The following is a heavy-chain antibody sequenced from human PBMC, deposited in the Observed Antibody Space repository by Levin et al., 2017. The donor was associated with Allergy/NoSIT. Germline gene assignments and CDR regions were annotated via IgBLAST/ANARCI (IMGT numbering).Heavy chain of an antibody. CDR2: ISGSGAGT. CDR3: AKEDTAVVGAAFDY. J-gene: IGHJ4*02. Sequence: GASVKVSCAASGFTFSGYAMSWVRQAPGKGLEWVSSISGSGAGTYYADSVKGRFTISRDNFKSTLYLQMNSLRAADTATYYCAKEDTAVVGAAFDYWGQGTLVTVSS. CDR1: GFTFSGYA. D-gene: IGHD1-26*01. V-gene: IGHV3-23*01.